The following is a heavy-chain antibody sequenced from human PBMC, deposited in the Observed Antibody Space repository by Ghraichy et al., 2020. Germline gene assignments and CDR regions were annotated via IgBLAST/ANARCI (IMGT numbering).Heavy chain of an antibody. CDR1: GYTFTDYG. Sequence: ASVKVSCKASGYTFTDYGISWVRQAPGQGLEWMGWISSYNGNTKYAQKLQGRVTMTTDTSTSTAYMELRNLRFDDTAVYYCAGGGDFDYWGQGTLVTVS. CDR2: ISSYNGNT. V-gene: IGHV1-18*01. J-gene: IGHJ4*02. D-gene: IGHD2-21*01. CDR3: AGGGDFDY.